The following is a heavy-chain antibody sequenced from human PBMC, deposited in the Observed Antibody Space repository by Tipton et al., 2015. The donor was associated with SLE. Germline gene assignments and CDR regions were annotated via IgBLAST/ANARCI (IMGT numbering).Heavy chain of an antibody. V-gene: IGHV4-39*07. Sequence: TLSLTCTVSGGSISSSSYYWSWIRQPPGKGLEWIGEINHSGSTNYNPSLKSRVTISVDTSKNQFSLKLSSVTAADTAVYYCARSSPLYYYYYYMDVWGKGTTVTVSS. J-gene: IGHJ6*03. CDR1: GGSISSSSYY. CDR2: INHSGST. CDR3: ARSSPLYYYYYYMDV.